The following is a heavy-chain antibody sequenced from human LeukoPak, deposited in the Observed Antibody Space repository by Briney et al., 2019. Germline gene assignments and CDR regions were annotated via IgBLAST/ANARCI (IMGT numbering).Heavy chain of an antibody. V-gene: IGHV3-23*01. J-gene: IGHJ4*02. D-gene: IGHD6-19*01. CDR3: ARVSDISVAAYFDS. Sequence: GGSLRLSCAAPGFTFSNSAMSWVRQAPGKGLEWVSGISGNGGNTYYADSVKGRFTISRDNSKNTLYLQMNSLRAEDTALYYCARVSDISVAAYFDSWGQGTLVTVSS. CDR1: GFTFSNSA. CDR2: ISGNGGNT.